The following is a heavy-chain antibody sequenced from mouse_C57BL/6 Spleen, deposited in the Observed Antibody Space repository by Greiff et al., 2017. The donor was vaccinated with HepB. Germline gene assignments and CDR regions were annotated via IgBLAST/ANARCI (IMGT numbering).Heavy chain of an antibody. CDR2: IYPGSGST. CDR3: EREGSNYPAWFAY. J-gene: IGHJ3*01. V-gene: IGHV1-55*01. Sequence: QVQLQQSGAELVKPGASVKMSCKASGYTFTSYWITWVKQSPGQGLEWIGDIYPGSGSTNYNEKFKSKATLTVDTSSSTAYMQLSSLTSEDSAVYDGEREGSNYPAWFAYWGQGTLVTVAA. CDR1: GYTFTSYW. D-gene: IGHD2-5*01.